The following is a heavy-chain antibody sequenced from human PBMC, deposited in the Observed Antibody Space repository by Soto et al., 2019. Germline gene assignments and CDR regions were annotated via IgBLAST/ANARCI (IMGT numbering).Heavy chain of an antibody. CDR3: ARRVGWLKGAVDF. CDR1: GGPMSSGGYY. CDR2: ISYSGST. Sequence: PSETLSLTCTVSGGPMSSGGYYWSWVRQHPGKGLECIGYISYSGSTYYNPSLKSRVTISVDTSKNQFSLKLSSVTAADTAVYYCARRVGWLKGAVDFWGQGTLVTVSS. V-gene: IGHV4-31*03. D-gene: IGHD3-3*01. J-gene: IGHJ4*02.